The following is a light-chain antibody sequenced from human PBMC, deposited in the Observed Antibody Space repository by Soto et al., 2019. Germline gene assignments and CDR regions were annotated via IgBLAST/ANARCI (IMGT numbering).Light chain of an antibody. V-gene: IGKV4-1*01. J-gene: IGKJ3*01. CDR1: QSVLYSSNNKNY. Sequence: IVMTQSPDSLAVSLGERATINCKSSQSVLYSSNNKNYLAWYQQKPGQPPKLLIYWASTRESGVPDRFRGSGSGTDFTLTISSLQAEDVAIYYCQQYYSTLSFTFGPGTKVDIK. CDR3: QQYYSTLSFT. CDR2: WAS.